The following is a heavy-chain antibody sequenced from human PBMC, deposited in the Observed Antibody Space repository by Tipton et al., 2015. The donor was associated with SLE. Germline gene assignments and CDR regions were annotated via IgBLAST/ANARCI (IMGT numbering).Heavy chain of an antibody. CDR3: ARIGVGATAGAFDI. Sequence: GSLRLSCTASGFTFSSYWMHWVRQAPGKGLVWVSRINTDGSGTSYADSVRGRFTISRDNAKSTLYLQMNSLRAEDTALYYCARIGVGATAGAFDIWGQGTMVTVSS. V-gene: IGHV3-74*01. CDR2: INTDGSGT. CDR1: GFTFSSYW. J-gene: IGHJ3*02. D-gene: IGHD1-26*01.